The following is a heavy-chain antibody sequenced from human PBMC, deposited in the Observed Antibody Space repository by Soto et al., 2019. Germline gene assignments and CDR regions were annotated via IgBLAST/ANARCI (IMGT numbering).Heavy chain of an antibody. V-gene: IGHV3-53*01. D-gene: IGHD3-10*01. J-gene: IGHJ6*02. CDR2: IYSGGST. CDR3: ARDVITMVRGVITSGGMDV. Sequence: LRLSCAASGFTVSSNYMSWVRQAPGKGLEWVSVIYSGGSTYYADSVKGRFTISRDNSKNTLYLQMNSLRAEDTAVYYCARDVITMVRGVITSGGMDVWGQGTTVTVSS. CDR1: GFTVSSNY.